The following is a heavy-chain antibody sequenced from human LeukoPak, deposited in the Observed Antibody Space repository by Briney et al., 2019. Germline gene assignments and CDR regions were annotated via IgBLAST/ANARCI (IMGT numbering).Heavy chain of an antibody. CDR2: ISSSGTYI. CDR1: GFTFNNYY. V-gene: IGHV3-21*01. CDR3: VCVTGSFSDAFLI. J-gene: IGHJ3*02. Sequence: GGSLRLSCAASGFTFNNYYMNWVRQAPGKGLEWVSSISSSGTYIYYADSVKDRFTISRDNAKNSLYLQMNSLRAEDTAVYYCVCVTGSFSDAFLIWGQGTMVTVSS. D-gene: IGHD1-26*01.